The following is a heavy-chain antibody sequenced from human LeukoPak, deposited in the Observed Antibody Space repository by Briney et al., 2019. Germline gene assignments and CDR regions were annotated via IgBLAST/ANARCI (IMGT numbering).Heavy chain of an antibody. V-gene: IGHV3-21*01. CDR3: AREHPDGYFDY. Sequence: GSLRLSCAASGFTFSSYSMNWVRQAPGKGLEWVSSISSSSSYIYYADSVKGRFTISRDNAKNSLYLQMNSLRAEDRAVYYCAREHPDGYFDYWGQGTLVTVSS. CDR1: GFTFSSYS. CDR2: ISSSSSYI. J-gene: IGHJ4*02.